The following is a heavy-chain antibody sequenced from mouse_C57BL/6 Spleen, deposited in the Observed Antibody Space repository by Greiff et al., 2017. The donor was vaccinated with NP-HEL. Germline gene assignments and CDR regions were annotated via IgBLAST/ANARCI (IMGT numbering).Heavy chain of an antibody. CDR1: GYTFTDYY. Sequence: EVQLQQSGPELVKPGASVKISCKASGYTFTDYYMNWVKQSHGKSLEWIGDINPNNGGTSYNQKFKGKATLTVDKSSSTAYMDLRSLTSEDSAVYYCARKGYYYGSSHLFDYWGQGTTLTVSS. J-gene: IGHJ2*01. CDR3: ARKGYYYGSSHLFDY. D-gene: IGHD1-1*01. CDR2: INPNNGGT. V-gene: IGHV1-26*01.